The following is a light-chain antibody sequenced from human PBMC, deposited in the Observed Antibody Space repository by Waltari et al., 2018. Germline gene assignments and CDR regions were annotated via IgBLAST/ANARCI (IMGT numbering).Light chain of an antibody. CDR3: QQSYSTPRT. J-gene: IGKJ1*01. V-gene: IGKV1-39*01. CDR1: QSISSY. Sequence: DIQMTQSPSSLSASVGDRLPIPCRASQSISSYLNWDQQKPGKSPNLLIYAASSLQSGVPSRFSGSGSGTDFTLTISSLQPEDFATYYCQQSYSTPRTFGQGTKVEIK. CDR2: AAS.